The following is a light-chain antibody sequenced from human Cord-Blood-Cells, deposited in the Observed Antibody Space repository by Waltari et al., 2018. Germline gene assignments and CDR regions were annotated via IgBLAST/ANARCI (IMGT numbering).Light chain of an antibody. CDR2: DVS. CDR1: SSGVGGYNY. CDR3: SSYAGINNYV. Sequence: QSALTQPPSASGSPGQPVTISSTGTSSGVGGYNYVSWYQQHPGKAPKLILYDVSKPPSGVPGRSSASKSANTASLTVAVLQAEDEAYYYCSSYAGINNYVFGTGTKVTVL. V-gene: IGLV2-8*01. J-gene: IGLJ1*01.